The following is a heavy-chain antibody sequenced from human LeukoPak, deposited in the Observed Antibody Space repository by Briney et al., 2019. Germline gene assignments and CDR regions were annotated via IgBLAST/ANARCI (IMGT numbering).Heavy chain of an antibody. Sequence: SETLSLTCTVSGGSISRYYWTWIRQPPGKGLEWIGYIYYSGSTSYSPSLKSRVTISVDTSKNQSSLKMSSVTAADTAVYYCARGRYSYGSKTTIDFWGQGTLVTVPS. V-gene: IGHV4-59*01. J-gene: IGHJ4*02. CDR3: ARGRYSYGSKTTIDF. CDR2: IYYSGST. CDR1: GGSISRYY. D-gene: IGHD5-18*01.